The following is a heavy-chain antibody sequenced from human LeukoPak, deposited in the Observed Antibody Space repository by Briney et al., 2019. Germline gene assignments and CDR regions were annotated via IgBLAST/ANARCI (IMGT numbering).Heavy chain of an antibody. J-gene: IGHJ4*02. D-gene: IGHD5-18*01. Sequence: PSETLSLTCTVYGGSFSGYCWRWIRQPPGKGLEWVGEINHSGSTNYNPSLKSRVTISAHTYKNQFSLTLGSVSATDTAVYYCVSPRGFSYGYFDYWGQGTLVTVSS. CDR3: VSPRGFSYGYFDY. CDR2: INHSGST. V-gene: IGHV4-34*01. CDR1: GGSFSGYC.